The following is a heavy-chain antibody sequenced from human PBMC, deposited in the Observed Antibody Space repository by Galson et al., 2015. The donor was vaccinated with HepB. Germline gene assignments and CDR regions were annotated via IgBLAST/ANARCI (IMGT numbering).Heavy chain of an antibody. J-gene: IGHJ4*02. CDR1: GGTFSSYA. D-gene: IGHD3-3*01. V-gene: IGHV1-69*06. CDR2: IIPIFGTA. CDR3: ARGTTIFGVVTQLTH. Sequence: SVKVSCKASGGTFSSYAISWVRQAPGQGLEWMGGIIPIFGTANYAQKFQGRVTITADKSTSTAYMELSSLRSEDTAVYYCARGTTIFGVVTQLTHWGQGTLVTVSS.